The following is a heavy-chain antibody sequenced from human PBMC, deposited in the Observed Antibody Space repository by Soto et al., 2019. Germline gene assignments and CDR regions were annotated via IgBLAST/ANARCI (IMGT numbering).Heavy chain of an antibody. J-gene: IGHJ4*02. CDR2: IWYDGSNK. CDR1: GFTFSSYG. Sequence: QVQLVESGGGVVQPGRSLRLSCAASGFTFSSYGMHWVRQAPGKGLEWVAVIWYDGSNKYYADSVKGRFTISRDNSKNTLYLQMNSLRAEDTAVYYCARAKRAYYYSSGFDYWGQGTLVTVSS. CDR3: ARAKRAYYYSSGFDY. D-gene: IGHD3-22*01. V-gene: IGHV3-33*01.